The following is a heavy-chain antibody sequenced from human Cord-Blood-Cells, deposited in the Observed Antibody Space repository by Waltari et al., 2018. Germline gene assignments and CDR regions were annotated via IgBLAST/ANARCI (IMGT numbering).Heavy chain of an antibody. Sequence: QVQLVQSGAEVKKPGSSVKVYCKASGGTFRSYAISWVGQAPGHGLEGMGGIIPIFGTANYAQKFQGRVTITADESTSTAYMELSSLRSEDTAVYYCATYSEGYCSSTSCYDYWGQGTLVTVSS. J-gene: IGHJ4*02. V-gene: IGHV1-69*12. CDR3: ATYSEGYCSSTSCYDY. CDR2: IIPIFGTA. D-gene: IGHD2-2*01. CDR1: GGTFRSYA.